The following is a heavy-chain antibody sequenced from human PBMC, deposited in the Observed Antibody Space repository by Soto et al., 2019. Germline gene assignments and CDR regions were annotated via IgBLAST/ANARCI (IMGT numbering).Heavy chain of an antibody. CDR2: ISGVGGST. CDR1: GFTISNYD. Sequence: EVQLLESGGGLVQPGGSLRLSCVASGFTISNYDMSWVRQAPGKGLEWVSAISGVGGSTYYADSVKGRFAISRDSSKNKLFPQMISLRAEDTARYDWAKGPFDAFDRWGPGTMVNVSS. V-gene: IGHV3-23*01. CDR3: AKGPFDAFDR. J-gene: IGHJ3*02.